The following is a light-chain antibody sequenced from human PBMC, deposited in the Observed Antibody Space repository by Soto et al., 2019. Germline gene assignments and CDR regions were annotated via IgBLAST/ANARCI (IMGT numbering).Light chain of an antibody. J-gene: IGKJ1*01. Sequence: EIVMTQSPATLSVSPGETATLSCRASESVASHLAWYQQKPGQAPRLLIYGASSRASDIPARFSGSGSGADFTVTISSLQSGDFAVYYCDQYKGWGGTFGQGTKVEIK. CDR3: DQYKGWGGT. CDR2: GAS. V-gene: IGKV3D-15*01. CDR1: ESVASH.